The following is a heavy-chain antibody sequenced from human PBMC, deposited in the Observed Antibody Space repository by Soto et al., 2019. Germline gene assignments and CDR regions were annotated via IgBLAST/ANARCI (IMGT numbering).Heavy chain of an antibody. CDR1: GFTFSSYW. J-gene: IGHJ4*02. D-gene: IGHD6-19*01. CDR2: INSDGSST. Sequence: EVQLVESGGGLVQPGGSLRLSCAASGFTFSSYWMHWVRQAPGKGLVWVSRINSDGSSTSYADSVKGRCTISRDNAKNTLYLQMNSLRADDTAVYYCAVAVAGPTAIGYWGQGTLVTVSS. V-gene: IGHV3-74*01. CDR3: AVAVAGPTAIGY.